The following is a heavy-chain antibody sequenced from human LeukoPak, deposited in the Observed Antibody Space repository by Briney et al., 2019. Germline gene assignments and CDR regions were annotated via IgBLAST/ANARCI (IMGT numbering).Heavy chain of an antibody. CDR2: IFCSGGSP. J-gene: IGHJ4*02. D-gene: IGHD5-24*01. CDR1: GFTFGSHA. CDR3: ARDADPRTDSYNGNYFDC. V-gene: IGHV3-23*01. Sequence: GGSLRLSCEASGFTFGSHAMYWVRQAPGKGLEWVAGIFCSGGSPHYADPVKGRFTISRDNSRSTVYLQINSLRAEDTAVYYCARDADPRTDSYNGNYFDCWGQGTLVTVSS.